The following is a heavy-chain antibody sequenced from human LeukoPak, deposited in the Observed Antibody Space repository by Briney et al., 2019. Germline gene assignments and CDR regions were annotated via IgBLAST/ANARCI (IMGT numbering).Heavy chain of an antibody. CDR1: GFTFSSYW. CDR2: IKQDGSEK. Sequence: GGSLRLSCAASGFTFSSYWMSWVRQAPRKGLEWVANIKQDGSEKYYVDSVKGRFTISRDNAKNSLYLQMNSLRAEDTAVYYCAREVHVDIVSDDPTFDYWGQGTLVTVSS. CDR3: AREVHVDIVSDDPTFDY. V-gene: IGHV3-7*01. J-gene: IGHJ4*02. D-gene: IGHD5/OR15-5a*01.